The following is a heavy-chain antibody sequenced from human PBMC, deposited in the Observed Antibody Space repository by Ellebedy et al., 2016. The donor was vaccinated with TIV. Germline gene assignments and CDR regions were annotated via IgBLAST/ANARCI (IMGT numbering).Heavy chain of an antibody. V-gene: IGHV4-4*02. D-gene: IGHD1-1*01. CDR1: GDSISDLHW. CDR3: ARTTQPYAPANY. J-gene: IGHJ4*02. CDR2: IHSIHGKT. Sequence: MPSETLSLTCAVSGDSISDLHWWTWVRQPPGKGLEWIGEIHSIHGKTNYNPSLKSRITISADTSKTQFSLGLTSVTTADTAVYFCARTTQPYAPANYWGQGTLVTVSS.